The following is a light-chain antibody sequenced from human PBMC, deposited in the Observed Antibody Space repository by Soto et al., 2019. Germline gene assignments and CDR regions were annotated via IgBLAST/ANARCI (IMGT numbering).Light chain of an antibody. CDR1: QSVSSTW. V-gene: IGKV3-20*01. CDR2: AAS. CDR3: QQYGNSPRT. Sequence: EIVLTQSPDTLSLSPGERATLSCRSSQSVSSTWLAWYQQKPGQAPRLLIYAASSRATGIPDRFSGSGSGTDFTLTISRLEPEDFAVYYCQQYGNSPRTFGQGTKVEIK. J-gene: IGKJ1*01.